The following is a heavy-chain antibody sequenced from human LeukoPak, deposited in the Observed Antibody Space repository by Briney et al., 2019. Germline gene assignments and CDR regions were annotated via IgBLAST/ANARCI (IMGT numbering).Heavy chain of an antibody. CDR1: GGSFSGYY. CDR3: ARHLDYDILTGDY. CDR2: INHSGST. V-gene: IGHV4-34*01. D-gene: IGHD3-9*01. J-gene: IGHJ4*02. Sequence: SETLSLTCAVYGGSFSGYYWSWIRQPPGKGLEWIGEINHSGSTNYNPSLKSRVTISVDTSKNQFSLKLSSVTAADTAMYYCARHLDYDILTGDYWGQGTLLTVSS.